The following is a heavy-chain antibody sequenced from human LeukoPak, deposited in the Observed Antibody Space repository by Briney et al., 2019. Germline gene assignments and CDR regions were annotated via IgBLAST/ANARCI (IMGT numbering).Heavy chain of an antibody. V-gene: IGHV3-7*01. CDR1: GFTFSSYW. J-gene: IGHJ5*02. D-gene: IGHD6-13*01. CDR3: ARDAAGIAAAGSLNWFDP. Sequence: GGSLRLSCAASGFTFSSYWMSWVRQAPGKGLEWVANIKQDGSEKYYVDSVKGRFTISRDNAKSSLYLQMNSLRAEDTAVYYCARDAAGIAAAGSLNWFDPWGQGTLVTVSS. CDR2: IKQDGSEK.